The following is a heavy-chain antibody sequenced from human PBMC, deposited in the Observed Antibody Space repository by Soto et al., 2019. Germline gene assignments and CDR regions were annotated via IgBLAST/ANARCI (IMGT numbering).Heavy chain of an antibody. D-gene: IGHD6-19*01. CDR3: AKSSVLAVAGTYQPGYYYGMDV. CDR1: GFTFDDYA. CDR2: ISWNSGSI. Sequence: GGSLRLSCAASGFTFDDYAMHWVRQAPGKGLEWVSGISWNSGSIGYADSVKGRFTISRDNAKNSLYLQMNSLRAEDTALYYCAKSSVLAVAGTYQPGYYYGMDVWGQGTTVTVSS. J-gene: IGHJ6*02. V-gene: IGHV3-9*01.